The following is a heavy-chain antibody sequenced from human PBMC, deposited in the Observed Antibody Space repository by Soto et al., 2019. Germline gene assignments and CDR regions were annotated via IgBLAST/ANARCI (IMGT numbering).Heavy chain of an antibody. CDR1: GGSISSSSYY. CDR3: ATALASQWLVPDWDY. V-gene: IGHV4-39*01. Sequence: SETLSLTCTVSGGSISSSSYYWGWIRQPPGKGLEWIGSIYYSGSTYYNPSLKSRVTISVDTSKNQFSLKLSSVTAADTAVYYCATALASQWLVPDWDYWGQGTLVTVSS. D-gene: IGHD6-19*01. J-gene: IGHJ4*02. CDR2: IYYSGST.